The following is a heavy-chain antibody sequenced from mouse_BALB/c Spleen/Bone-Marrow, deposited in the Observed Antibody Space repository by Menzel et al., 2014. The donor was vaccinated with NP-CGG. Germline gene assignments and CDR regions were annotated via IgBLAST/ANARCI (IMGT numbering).Heavy chain of an antibody. Sequence: VQLQQSGPELVKPGASVKISCKTSGYAFTEYTIHWVKQSHGKSLEWIGNINPNIGGTTYNQKFKGKATLTVDMSSSTAYMDLRSLTSEDSAVYYCERGRFAYWGQGTLVTVSA. CDR3: ERGRFAY. CDR2: INPNIGGT. V-gene: IGHV1-18*01. CDR1: GYAFTEYT. J-gene: IGHJ3*01.